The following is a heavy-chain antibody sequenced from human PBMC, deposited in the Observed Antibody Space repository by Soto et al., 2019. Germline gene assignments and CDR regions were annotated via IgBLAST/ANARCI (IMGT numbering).Heavy chain of an antibody. J-gene: IGHJ2*01. Sequence: QVQLVQSRAEVKKPGASVKVSCKASGYTFTNYGIHWVRQAPGQRLEWMGWINSGSGNTKYSQKLQGRVTINRDTSASTAYMELSSLRSEDTAVYYCARSGYSSGWYHWYFDFWGRGTLVTVSS. V-gene: IGHV1-3*01. CDR2: INSGSGNT. D-gene: IGHD6-19*01. CDR3: ARSGYSSGWYHWYFDF. CDR1: GYTFTNYG.